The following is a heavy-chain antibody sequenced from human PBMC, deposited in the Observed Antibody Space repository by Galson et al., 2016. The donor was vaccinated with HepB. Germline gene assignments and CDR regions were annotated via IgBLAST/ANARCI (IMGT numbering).Heavy chain of an antibody. V-gene: IGHV3-11*06. CDR1: GFTFSDYY. CDR2: IGPSSSDI. CDR3: AGPSGRYSVHTFDL. J-gene: IGHJ3*01. Sequence: SLRLSCAASGFTFSDYYMSWIRQAPGKGLEWVSYIGPSSSDIKHADSVMGRFSISRDNAKNSLYLQMNTLGVEDTAVYYCAGPSGRYSVHTFDLWGQGTMVTVSS. D-gene: IGHD1-26*01.